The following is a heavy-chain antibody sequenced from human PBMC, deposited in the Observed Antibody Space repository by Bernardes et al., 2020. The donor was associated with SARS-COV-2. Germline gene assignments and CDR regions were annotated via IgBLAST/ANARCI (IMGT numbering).Heavy chain of an antibody. CDR2: INHSGST. D-gene: IGHD3-10*02. V-gene: IGHV4-34*01. Sequence: SETLSLTCAVYGGSFSGYYWSWIRQPPGKGLEWIGEINHSGSTNYNPSLKSRVTISVDTSKNQFSLKLSSVTAADTAVYYCARHFVLLMFGAKRGMDVWGQGTTVTGSS. CDR3: ARHFVLLMFGAKRGMDV. J-gene: IGHJ6*02. CDR1: GGSFSGYY.